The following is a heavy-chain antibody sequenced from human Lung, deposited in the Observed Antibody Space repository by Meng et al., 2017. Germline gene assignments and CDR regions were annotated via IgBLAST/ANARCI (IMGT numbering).Heavy chain of an antibody. Sequence: QMQLVHVWSELNKPVRSLKVSSKASGYTFTSYAKNWGRQAPGQGLEWLGWINTNTGNPTNAQGFTGRFVFSLATSASTAYLQISSLKAEDTAVYYCASGWFGELFGYFDLWGRGTLVTVSS. V-gene: IGHV7-4-1*02. CDR1: GYTFTSYA. D-gene: IGHD3-10*01. CDR2: INTNTGNP. CDR3: ASGWFGELFGYFDL. J-gene: IGHJ2*01.